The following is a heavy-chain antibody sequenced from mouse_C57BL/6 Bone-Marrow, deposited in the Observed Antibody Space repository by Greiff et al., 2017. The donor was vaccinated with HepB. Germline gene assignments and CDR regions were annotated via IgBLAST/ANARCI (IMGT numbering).Heavy chain of an antibody. D-gene: IGHD2-1*01. CDR3: AREQVLWYRFAY. Sequence: EVQLQQSGGGLVKPGGFLKLSCAASGFTFSSYAMSWVRQTPEKRLEWVATISDGGSYPYYPDNVKGRFTISRDNANDNLYLQMGHLKSEDTAMYDCAREQVLWYRFAYWGQGTLVTVSA. CDR2: ISDGGSYP. V-gene: IGHV5-4*01. J-gene: IGHJ3*01. CDR1: GFTFSSYA.